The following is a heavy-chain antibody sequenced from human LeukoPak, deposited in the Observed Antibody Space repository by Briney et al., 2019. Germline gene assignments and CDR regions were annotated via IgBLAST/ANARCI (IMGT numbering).Heavy chain of an antibody. D-gene: IGHD3-22*01. V-gene: IGHV3-74*01. J-gene: IGHJ1*01. CDR1: GFTFSRYC. CDR2: IKSDGST. Sequence: GGSLRLSCAASGFTFSRYCIHWVRQAPGKGLVWVSRIKSDGSTNYADSVKGRFTISRDNAKNTVSLQMNSLRAEDTGVYYCARAPAEIGGYYPEYFRHWGQGTLVTVSS. CDR3: ARAPAEIGGYYPEYFRH.